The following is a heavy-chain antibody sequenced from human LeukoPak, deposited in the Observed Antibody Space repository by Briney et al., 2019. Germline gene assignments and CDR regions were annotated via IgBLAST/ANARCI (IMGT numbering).Heavy chain of an antibody. D-gene: IGHD5-24*01. CDR3: ARGLDGFKPGH. J-gene: IGHJ4*02. CDR2: IHTSGST. V-gene: IGHV4-31*03. Sequence: SQTLSLTCTVSGDSLTISSYYWTWIRQHPGKGLEWIGYIHTSGSTDYNPSLKSRLTMSFDTSQNPFSLKLTSVTAADTAIYYCARGLDGFKPGHWGQGTLVTVSS. CDR1: GDSLTISSYY.